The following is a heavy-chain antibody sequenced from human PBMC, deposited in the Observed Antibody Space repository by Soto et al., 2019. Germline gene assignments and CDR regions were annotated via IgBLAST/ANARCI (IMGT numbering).Heavy chain of an antibody. D-gene: IGHD3-3*01. J-gene: IGHJ4*02. Sequence: VGSLRLSCAASGFTFSSYAMHWVRQAPGKGLEWVAVISYDGSNKYYADSVKGRFTISRDNSKNTLYLQMNSLRAEDTAVYYCARGVDFWSGYYTHFDYWGQGTLVTVSS. CDR3: ARGVDFWSGYYTHFDY. V-gene: IGHV3-30-3*01. CDR1: GFTFSSYA. CDR2: ISYDGSNK.